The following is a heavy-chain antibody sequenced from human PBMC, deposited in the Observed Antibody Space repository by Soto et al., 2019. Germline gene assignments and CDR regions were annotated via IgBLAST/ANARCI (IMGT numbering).Heavy chain of an antibody. CDR2: ISSSSSYI. Sequence: EVQLVESGGGLVKPGGSLRLSCAASGFTFSSYSMNWVRQAPGKGLEWVSSISSSSSYIYYADSVKGRFTISSDNAKNSLYLQMNSLRAEATAVYYCASHPRDSSGYWYYFDYWGQGTLVTVSS. CDR1: GFTFSSYS. J-gene: IGHJ4*02. D-gene: IGHD3-22*01. CDR3: ASHPRDSSGYWYYFDY. V-gene: IGHV3-21*01.